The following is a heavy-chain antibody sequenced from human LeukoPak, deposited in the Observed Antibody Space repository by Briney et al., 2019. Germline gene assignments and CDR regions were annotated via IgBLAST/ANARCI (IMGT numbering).Heavy chain of an antibody. CDR3: ARDALRLGELSLSFDY. J-gene: IGHJ4*02. V-gene: IGHV1-46*01. D-gene: IGHD3-16*02. Sequence: ASVKVSCKASGYTFTSYGISWVRQAPGQGLEWMGTINPSGGSTRYAQKFQGRVTMTRDMSTSTVYMELSSLRSEDTAVYYCARDALRLGELSLSFDYWGQGTLVTVSS. CDR1: GYTFTSYG. CDR2: INPSGGST.